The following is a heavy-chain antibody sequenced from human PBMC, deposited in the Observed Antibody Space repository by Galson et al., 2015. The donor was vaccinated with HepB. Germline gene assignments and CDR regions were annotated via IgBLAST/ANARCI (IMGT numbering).Heavy chain of an antibody. CDR1: GFTFSSHA. CDR2: ISGCGGST. CDR3: TKEIGYCSGGTCYRRENYFDF. V-gene: IGHV3-23*01. J-gene: IGHJ4*02. D-gene: IGHD2-15*01. Sequence: SLRLSCAASGFTFSSHAMSWVRQAPGKGLEWVSAISGCGGSTYYADSVKGRFTISRDNSKNTLDPQMNSLRAEDTAVYYCTKEIGYCSGGTCYRRENYFDFWGQGTLVTVSS.